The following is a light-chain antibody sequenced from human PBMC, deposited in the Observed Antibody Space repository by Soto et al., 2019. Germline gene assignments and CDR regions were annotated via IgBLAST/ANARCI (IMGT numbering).Light chain of an antibody. CDR1: QTISSW. Sequence: DIQMTQYPSTLSGSVGDRVTITCRASQTISSWLAWYQQKPGKAPKLLIYKASTLKSGVPSRFSGSGSGTKFTLTISSLQPDDVGIYSCQQYHTWPPITFGQGRLLE. CDR2: KAS. J-gene: IGKJ5*01. CDR3: QQYHTWPPIT. V-gene: IGKV1-5*03.